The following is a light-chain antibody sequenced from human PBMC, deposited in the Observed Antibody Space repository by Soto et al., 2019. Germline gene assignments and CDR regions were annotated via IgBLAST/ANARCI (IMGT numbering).Light chain of an antibody. CDR3: QQYNIGYT. V-gene: IGKV1-5*01. Sequence: IQMTQSPSTLSASVGDRVTITCRASQSINKWVAWFQQKSGRAPKLLIYDAATLQSGVPSRFSGTGSGTDFSLTISSXXPEDFATYYCQQYNIGYTFGQGTRLDIK. CDR1: QSINKW. J-gene: IGKJ2*01. CDR2: DAA.